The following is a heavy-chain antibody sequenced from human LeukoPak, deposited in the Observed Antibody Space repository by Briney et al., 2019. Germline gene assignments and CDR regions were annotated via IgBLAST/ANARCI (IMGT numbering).Heavy chain of an antibody. D-gene: IGHD3-16*01. CDR3: ARRFGAARDDYMDV. CDR2: IGGSGGAI. Sequence: GGSLRLSCAASGFTFSRYAMSWVRQAPGKGLHWVSEIGGSGGAIYYADSVRGRFTVSRDNSKNTVFLEMNSLRAEDTAVYYCARRFGAARDDYMDVWGKGTTVTVSS. V-gene: IGHV3-23*01. J-gene: IGHJ6*03. CDR1: GFTFSRYA.